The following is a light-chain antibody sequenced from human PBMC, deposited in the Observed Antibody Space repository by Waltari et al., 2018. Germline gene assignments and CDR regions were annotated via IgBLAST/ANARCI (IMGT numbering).Light chain of an antibody. Sequence: QSALTQPRSVSGSPGQSVTISCTGTSNDVGGYHYVSWYQHHPGEVPKLMIYDVTQRPSGVLDRFSGSKSGNTASLTISGLQADDEADYYCSSYGGTYFVFGGGTRLTVL. CDR2: DVT. CDR3: SSYGGTYFV. CDR1: SNDVGGYHY. J-gene: IGLJ2*01. V-gene: IGLV2-11*01.